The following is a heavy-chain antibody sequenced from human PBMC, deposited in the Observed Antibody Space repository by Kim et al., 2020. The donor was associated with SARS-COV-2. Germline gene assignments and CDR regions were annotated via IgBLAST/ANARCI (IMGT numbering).Heavy chain of an antibody. CDR3: ARVPNYAHYINWFDP. J-gene: IGHJ5*02. CDR2: ISGSGGTT. V-gene: IGHV3-23*01. Sequence: GGYLRLSCAASGFTLSGYAMNWVRLAPGKGLEWVSAISGSGGTTYYADSVKGRFTISRDNSKSTLSLQMNSLRVEDTAVYYCARVPNYAHYINWFDPWGQGTLVTVSS. CDR1: GFTLSGYA. D-gene: IGHD1-7*01.